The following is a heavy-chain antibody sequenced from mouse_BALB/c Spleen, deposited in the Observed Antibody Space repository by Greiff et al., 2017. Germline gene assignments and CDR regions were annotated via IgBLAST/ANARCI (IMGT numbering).Heavy chain of an antibody. CDR3: TRDQDGYYDY. CDR2: ISSGGSYT. J-gene: IGHJ2*01. V-gene: IGHV5-6-4*01. Sequence: DVKLVESGGGLVKPGGSLKLSCAASGFTFSSYTMSWVRQTPEKRLEWVATISSGGSYTYYPDSVKGRFTISRDNAKNTLYLQMSSLKSEDTAMYYCTRDQDGYYDYWGQGTTLTVSS. CDR1: GFTFSSYT. D-gene: IGHD2-3*01.